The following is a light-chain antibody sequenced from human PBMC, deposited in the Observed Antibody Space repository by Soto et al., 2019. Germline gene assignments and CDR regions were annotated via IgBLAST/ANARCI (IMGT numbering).Light chain of an antibody. CDR2: DAS. Sequence: DLEIPQAASALSAAVVGRFPITVRASQSISSWLAWYQQKPGKAHKLLIYDASSLDSGVTSRFSGSGSGTEFTLTISSLQPDDFATYYCQKYNSYYPTFGHGTKV. V-gene: IGKV1-5*01. J-gene: IGKJ1*01. CDR1: QSISSW. CDR3: QKYNSYYPT.